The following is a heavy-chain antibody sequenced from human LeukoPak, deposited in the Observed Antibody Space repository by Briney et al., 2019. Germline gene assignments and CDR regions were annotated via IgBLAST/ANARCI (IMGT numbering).Heavy chain of an antibody. CDR1: GGSISSGSYY. D-gene: IGHD6-13*01. Sequence: PSQTLSLTCTVSGGSISSGSYYWSWIRQPAGKGLEWIGRIYTSGSTNYNPSLKSRVTISVDTSKNQFSLKLSSVTAADTAVYYCASMSSSWSYFDYWGQGTLVTVSS. V-gene: IGHV4-61*02. CDR2: IYTSGST. CDR3: ASMSSSWSYFDY. J-gene: IGHJ4*02.